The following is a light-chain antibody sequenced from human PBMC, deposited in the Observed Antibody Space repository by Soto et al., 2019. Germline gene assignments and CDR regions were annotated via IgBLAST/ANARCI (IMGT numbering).Light chain of an antibody. CDR1: SSDVGSYNL. CDR3: CSYAGSSTHYV. V-gene: IGLV2-23*01. CDR2: EGS. J-gene: IGLJ1*01. Sequence: QSALTQPASVSGSPGQSITISCTGTSSDVGSYNLVSWYQQHPGKAPKLMIYEGSKRPSGVSNRFSGSKSVNTASLTISGLQAEDDADYYCCSYAGSSTHYVFGTGTKLTVL.